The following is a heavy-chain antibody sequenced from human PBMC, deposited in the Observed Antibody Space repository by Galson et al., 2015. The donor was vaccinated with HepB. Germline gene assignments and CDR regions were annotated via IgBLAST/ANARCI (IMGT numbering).Heavy chain of an antibody. V-gene: IGHV3-33*08. CDR2: IWYDGSNK. J-gene: IGHJ4*02. CDR3: ARERPRTYSSGWYYFDY. Sequence: SLRLSCAASGFTFSSYGMRWVRQAPGKGLEWVAVIWYDGSNKYYADSVKGRFTISRDNSKNTLYLQMNSLRAEDTAVYYCARERPRTYSSGWYYFDYWGQGTLVTVSS. CDR1: GFTFSSYG. D-gene: IGHD6-19*01.